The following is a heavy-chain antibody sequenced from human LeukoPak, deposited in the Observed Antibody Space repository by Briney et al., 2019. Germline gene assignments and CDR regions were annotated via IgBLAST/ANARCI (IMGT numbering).Heavy chain of an antibody. CDR1: GYTFTSYD. J-gene: IGHJ6*03. V-gene: IGHV1-8*01. Sequence: ASVKVSCKASGYTFTSYDINWVRQATGQGLEWMGWMNPNSGNTGYAQKFQGRVIMTRNTSISTAYMELSSLRSEDTAVYYCARGRGTYYYYYYMDVWGKGTTVTISS. D-gene: IGHD3-16*01. CDR2: MNPNSGNT. CDR3: ARGRGTYYYYYYMDV.